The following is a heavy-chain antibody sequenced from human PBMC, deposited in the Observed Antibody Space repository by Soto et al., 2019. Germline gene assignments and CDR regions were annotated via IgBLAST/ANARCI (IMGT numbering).Heavy chain of an antibody. CDR2: INHLGST. V-gene: IGHV4-34*01. CDR1: GGSLSGYY. D-gene: IGHD3-10*01. J-gene: IGHJ6*02. CDR3: ATLGWGGSGTEEYYYYYGMDV. Sequence: QVQLQQWGAGLLKPSETLSLTCAVSGGSLSGYYWSWIRQPPGKRREWIGEINHLGSTNYNPYLKSRVPILVDTSKNQFSLKLSSVTAADTAVYYCATLGWGGSGTEEYYYYYGMDVWGQGTTVTVSS.